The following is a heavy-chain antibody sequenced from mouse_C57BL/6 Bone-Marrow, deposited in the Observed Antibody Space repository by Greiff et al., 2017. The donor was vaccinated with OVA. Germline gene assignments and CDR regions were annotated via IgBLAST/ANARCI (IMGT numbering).Heavy chain of an antibody. CDR3: ASNYYGSNPWFAY. CDR2: IYPGDGDT. J-gene: IGHJ3*01. V-gene: IGHV1-82*01. D-gene: IGHD1-1*01. CDR1: GYAFSSSW. Sequence: QVQLKESGPELVKPGASVKISCKASGYAFSSSWMNWVKQRPGKGLEWIGRIYPGDGDTNYNGKFKGKATLTADKSSSTAYMQLSSLTSEDSAVYFCASNYYGSNPWFAYWGQGTLVTVSA.